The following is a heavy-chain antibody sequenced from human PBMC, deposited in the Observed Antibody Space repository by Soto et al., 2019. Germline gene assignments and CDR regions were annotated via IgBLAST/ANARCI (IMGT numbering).Heavy chain of an antibody. CDR3: ARDRVPTMVRGVIVPYNWFDP. CDR1: GGSISSGGYS. Sequence: PSETLSLTCAVSGGSISSGGYSWSWIRQPPGKGLEWIGYIYHSGSTYYNPSLKSRVTISVDRSKNQFSLKLSSVTAADTAVYYCARDRVPTMVRGVIVPYNWFDPWGQGTLDTVSS. CDR2: IYHSGST. D-gene: IGHD3-10*01. V-gene: IGHV4-30-2*01. J-gene: IGHJ5*02.